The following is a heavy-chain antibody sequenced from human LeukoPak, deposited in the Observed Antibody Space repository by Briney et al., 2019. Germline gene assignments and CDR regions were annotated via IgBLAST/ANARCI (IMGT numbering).Heavy chain of an antibody. V-gene: IGHV3-48*01. CDR1: GFTFSSYS. J-gene: IGHJ6*03. D-gene: IGHD5-24*01. CDR3: ARDGRDGYNNEYYYYYYMDV. CDR2: ISSSSSTT. Sequence: RSGGSLGLSCAASGFTFSSYSMNWVRQAPGKGLEWVSYISSSSSTTYYADSVKGRFTISRDNAKNSLYLQMNSLRAEDTAVYYCARDGRDGYNNEYYYYYYMDVWGKGTTVTVSS.